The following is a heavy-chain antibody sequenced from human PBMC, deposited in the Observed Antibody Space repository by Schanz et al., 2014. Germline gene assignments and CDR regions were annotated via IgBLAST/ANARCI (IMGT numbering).Heavy chain of an antibody. V-gene: IGHV3-23*01. Sequence: EVQLLESGGGLVQPGGPLRLSCAASGFTFSSYAMSWVRQAPGKGLKWVSALSGSGGSTYYAGSVKGRFTISRDNSKDTMYLQMNSLRAEDTAVYYCAKQIHYDILTVTRNWGQGTLVTVSS. J-gene: IGHJ4*02. D-gene: IGHD3-9*01. CDR1: GFTFSSYA. CDR2: LSGSGGST. CDR3: AKQIHYDILTVTRN.